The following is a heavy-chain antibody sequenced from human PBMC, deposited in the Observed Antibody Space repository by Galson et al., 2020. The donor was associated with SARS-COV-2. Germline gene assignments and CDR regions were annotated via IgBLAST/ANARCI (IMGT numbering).Heavy chain of an antibody. D-gene: IGHD1-1*01. V-gene: IGHV4-4*07. CDR1: GDTISRYY. CDR3: TRDRREGYNISHES. CDR2: INTTGRT. J-gene: IGHJ5*02. Sequence: SETLTLTCTASGDTISRYYRSWIRQPAGKGLEWIGRINTTGRTKYNPSLQSRVTMSGDTSKNQFPLTVSSMTAADTTVYYCTRDRREGYNISHESWGQGILVTVSS.